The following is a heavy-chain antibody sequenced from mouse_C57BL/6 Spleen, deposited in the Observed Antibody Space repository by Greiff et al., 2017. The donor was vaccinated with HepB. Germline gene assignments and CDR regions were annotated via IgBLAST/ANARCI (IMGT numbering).Heavy chain of an antibody. CDR1: GYTFTDYY. J-gene: IGHJ3*01. V-gene: IGHV1-26*01. CDR3: AREGAYYYGSSSWFAY. Sequence: VQLQQSGPELVKPGASVKISCKASGYTFTDYYMNWVKQSHGKSLEWIGDINPNNGGTSYNQKFKGKATLTVDKSSSTAYMELRSLTSEDSAVYYCAREGAYYYGSSSWFAYWGQGTLVTVSA. D-gene: IGHD1-1*01. CDR2: INPNNGGT.